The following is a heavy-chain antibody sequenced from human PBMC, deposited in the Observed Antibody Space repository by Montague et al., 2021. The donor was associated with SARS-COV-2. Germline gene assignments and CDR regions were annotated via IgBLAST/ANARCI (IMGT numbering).Heavy chain of an antibody. CDR3: ARGLGWIEDV. D-gene: IGHD2-2*03. CDR2: ST. V-gene: IGHV4-34*01. J-gene: IGHJ6*02. Sequence: STNSSPSLKSRVTISVDTYKNQVSLKLSSVTAADTAVYYCARGLGWIEDVWVQGITGTV.